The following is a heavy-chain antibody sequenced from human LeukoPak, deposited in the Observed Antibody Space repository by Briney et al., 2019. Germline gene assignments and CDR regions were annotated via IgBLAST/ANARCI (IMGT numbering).Heavy chain of an antibody. CDR2: INPNSDGT. D-gene: IGHD6-13*01. CDR1: GYTFTGYY. V-gene: IGHV1-2*02. Sequence: ASVKVSCKASGYTFTGYYMHWVRQAPGQGLEWMGWINPNSDGTNYAQKFQGRVTMTRDTSISTAYMELSRLRSDDTAVYYCATIAAAGTIFDYWGQGTLVTVSS. J-gene: IGHJ4*02. CDR3: ATIAAAGTIFDY.